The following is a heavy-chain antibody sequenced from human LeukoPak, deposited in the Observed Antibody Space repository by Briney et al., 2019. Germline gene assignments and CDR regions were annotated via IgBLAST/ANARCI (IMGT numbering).Heavy chain of an antibody. CDR3: AKDQQGFDY. CDR2: ISYDGSNK. V-gene: IGHV3-30*18. CDR1: GFTFSSYG. D-gene: IGHD6-13*01. Sequence: GGSLRLSCAASGFTFSSYGMHWVRQAPGKGLEWVAVISYDGSNKYYADSVKGRFTISRDNSKNTLYLQMNGLRAEDTAVYYCAKDQQGFDYWGQGTLVTVSS. J-gene: IGHJ4*02.